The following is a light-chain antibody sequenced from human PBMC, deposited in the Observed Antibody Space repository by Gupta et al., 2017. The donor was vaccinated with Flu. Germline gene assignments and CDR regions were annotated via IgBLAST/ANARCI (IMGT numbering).Light chain of an antibody. CDR1: SSDVGGYNH. CDR3: NSYAGPKKYV. CDR2: DVI. V-gene: IGLV2-8*01. J-gene: IGLJ1*01. Sequence: QSALTQPPSASGSPGQSVTISCTGTSSDVGGYNHVSWYQQHPGKAPKLMIYDVIKRPSGVPVRFSGSKSGNTASLTVSGLQAEDEADYYCNSYAGPKKYVFGTGTKVTVL.